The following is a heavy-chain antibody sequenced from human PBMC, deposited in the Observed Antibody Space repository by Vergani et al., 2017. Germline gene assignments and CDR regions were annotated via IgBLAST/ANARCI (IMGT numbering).Heavy chain of an antibody. CDR2: IIPIFGTA. Sequence: QVQLVQSGAEVMKPGSSVKVSCKASGGTFSSYAISWVRQAPGQGLEWMGGIIPIFGTANYAQKFQGRVTITADESTSTAYMELSSLRSEDTAVYYCASVQKKLKIPYGTGSYSYFDLWGRGTLVTVSS. J-gene: IGHJ2*01. V-gene: IGHV1-69*12. D-gene: IGHD3-10*01. CDR3: ASVQKKLKIPYGTGSYSYFDL. CDR1: GGTFSSYA.